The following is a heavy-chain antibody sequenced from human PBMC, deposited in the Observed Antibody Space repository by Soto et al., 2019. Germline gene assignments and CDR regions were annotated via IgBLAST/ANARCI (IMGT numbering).Heavy chain of an antibody. V-gene: IGHV3-66*04. D-gene: IGHD3-16*01. J-gene: IGHJ2*01. Sequence: EVQLVESGGGLVQPGGSLRLSCAASGFTVRISYMGWVRQAPGKGLEWVSSIYSDGNTYYADSVRGRFTISTDNSTYTLSLPRNRLRVYDTAMYFYARHVGDYWYFDLWGRGTLFTVSS. CDR3: ARHVGDYWYFDL. CDR2: IYSDGNT. CDR1: GFTVRISY.